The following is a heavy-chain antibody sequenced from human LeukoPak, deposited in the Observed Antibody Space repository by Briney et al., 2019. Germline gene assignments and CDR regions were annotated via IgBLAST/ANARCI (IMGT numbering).Heavy chain of an antibody. CDR3: AREMESSGYDHYYYYYGMDV. Sequence: GGSLRLSCAASGFTFSSYAMHWVRQAPGKGLEWVAVISYDGSNKYYPDSVKGRFTISRYNSKNTRYLQMNSLRAEDTAVYYCAREMESSGYDHYYYYYGMDVWGQGTTVTVSS. J-gene: IGHJ6*02. CDR1: GFTFSSYA. V-gene: IGHV3-30-3*01. D-gene: IGHD5-12*01. CDR2: ISYDGSNK.